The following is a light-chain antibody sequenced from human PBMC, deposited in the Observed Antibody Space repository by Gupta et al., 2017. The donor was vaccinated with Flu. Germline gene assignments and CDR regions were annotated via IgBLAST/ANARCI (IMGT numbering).Light chain of an antibody. CDR3: QQRSGWPIT. V-gene: IGKV3-11*01. CDR2: EAS. CDR1: QTIRNY. J-gene: IGKJ5*01. Sequence: EIVLTQSPVTLSLSPGERVTLSCRASQTIRNYLAWYQHKLGQAPRLLIYEASNRATGIPPRFSGSGSGTDFTLTISSLETEDFATYYCQQRSGWPITFGQGTRLEIK.